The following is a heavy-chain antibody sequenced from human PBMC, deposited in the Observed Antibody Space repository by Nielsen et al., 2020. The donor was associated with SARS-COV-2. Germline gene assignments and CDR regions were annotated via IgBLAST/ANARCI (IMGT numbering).Heavy chain of an antibody. D-gene: IGHD5-12*01. V-gene: IGHV4-30-4*01. Sequence: SETLSLTCTVSGGSISSGDYYWSWIRQPPGKGLEWIGYIYYSGSTYYNPSLKSRVTISVDTSKNQFSLKLSSVTAADTAVYYCARGVGYSGYDLGWFDPWGQGTLVTVSS. J-gene: IGHJ5*02. CDR2: IYYSGST. CDR3: ARGVGYSGYDLGWFDP. CDR1: GGSISSGDYY.